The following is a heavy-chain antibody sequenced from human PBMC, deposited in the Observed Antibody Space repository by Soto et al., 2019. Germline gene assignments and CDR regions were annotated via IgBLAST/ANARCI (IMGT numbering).Heavy chain of an antibody. CDR1: GFAFSSYG. Sequence: QAQLVESGGGVVQPGRSLRLSCAASGFAFSSYGMHWVRQAPGTGLEWVAVISYDGSLQHYADSVKGRFTISIDNSKNLLLLQIITVRSEGAAVYYFVSDRVYGHASVPYSWGQGTLVSVSS. V-gene: IGHV3-30*03. CDR3: VSDRVYGHASVPYS. J-gene: IGHJ4*02. D-gene: IGHD2-8*01. CDR2: ISYDGSLQ.